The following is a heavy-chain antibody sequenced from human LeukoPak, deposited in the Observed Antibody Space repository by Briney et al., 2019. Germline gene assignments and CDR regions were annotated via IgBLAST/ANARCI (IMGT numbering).Heavy chain of an antibody. CDR2: IYTSGST. Sequence: SETLSLTRTVSGGSISNYYWSWIRQPAGKGLEWIGRIYTSGSTNYNPSLKSRVTMSVDTSKNQFSLKLSSVTAADTAVYYCARAEDYYGSGSYLDYWGQGTLVTVSS. V-gene: IGHV4-4*07. J-gene: IGHJ4*02. D-gene: IGHD3-10*01. CDR3: ARAEDYYGSGSYLDY. CDR1: GGSISNYY.